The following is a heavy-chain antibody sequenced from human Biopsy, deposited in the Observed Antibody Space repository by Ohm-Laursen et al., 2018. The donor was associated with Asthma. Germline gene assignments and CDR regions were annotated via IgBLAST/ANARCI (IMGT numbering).Heavy chain of an antibody. D-gene: IGHD6-13*01. J-gene: IGHJ6*02. Sequence: SDTLSLTCSLSSGSGGYMRSGNYYWGWIRQPPGKGLEWIGSIYYSGTTYYNPSLEGRVTVSAATSKNQFSLKLTSVTAADTAVYYCVRGSSSWHHGPFHYYYGLDVWGQGTTATVSS. CDR1: SGSGGYMRSGNYY. CDR2: IYYSGTT. V-gene: IGHV4-39*01. CDR3: VRGSSSWHHGPFHYYYGLDV.